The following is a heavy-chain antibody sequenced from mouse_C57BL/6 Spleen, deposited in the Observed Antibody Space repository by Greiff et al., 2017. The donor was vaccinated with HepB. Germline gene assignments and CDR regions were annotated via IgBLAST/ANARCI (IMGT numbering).Heavy chain of an antibody. J-gene: IGHJ1*03. Sequence: QVQLQQSGPELVKPGASVKISCKASGYAFSSSWMNWVKQRPGKGLEWIGRIYPGDGDTNYNGKFKGKATLTADKSSSTAYMQLSSLTSEDSAVYFCAGDYYGSSYWYFDVWGTGTTVTVSS. CDR2: IYPGDGDT. V-gene: IGHV1-82*01. D-gene: IGHD1-1*01. CDR1: GYAFSSSW. CDR3: AGDYYGSSYWYFDV.